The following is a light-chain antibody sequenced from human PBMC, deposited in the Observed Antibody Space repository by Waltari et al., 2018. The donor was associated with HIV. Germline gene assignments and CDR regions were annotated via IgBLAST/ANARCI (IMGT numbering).Light chain of an antibody. Sequence: QSALTQPASVSGSPGQSITISCTGTSSDVGAYDYVSWYQQHPGKVPNLLIYDVYMRPSRISNRFSGSKSGNTASLTISGLRDEDEADYYCASFTSGRLNVFGTGTKVTVL. CDR3: ASFTSGRLNV. CDR2: DVY. V-gene: IGLV2-14*03. CDR1: SSDVGAYDY. J-gene: IGLJ1*01.